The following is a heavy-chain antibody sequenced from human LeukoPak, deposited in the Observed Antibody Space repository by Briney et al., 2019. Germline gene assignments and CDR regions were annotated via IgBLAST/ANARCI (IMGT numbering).Heavy chain of an antibody. D-gene: IGHD2-2*01. CDR1: GFTFSSYW. J-gene: IGHJ1*01. CDR3: ARVQTPYCSSTSCLGAEYFQH. V-gene: IGHV3-30*01. CDR2: ISYDGSNK. Sequence: GGSLRLSCAASGFTFSSYWMSWVRQAPGKGLEWVAVISYDGSNKYYADSVKGRFTISRDNSENTLYLQMNSLRAEDTAVYYCARVQTPYCSSTSCLGAEYFQHWGQGTLVTVSS.